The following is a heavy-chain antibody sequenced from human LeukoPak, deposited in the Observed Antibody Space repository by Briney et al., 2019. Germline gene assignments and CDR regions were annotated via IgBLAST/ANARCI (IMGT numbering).Heavy chain of an antibody. Sequence: RSSETLSLTCTVSGGSISSSSYYWGWIRQPPGKGLEWIGSIYYSGSTYYNPSLKSRVTISVDTSKNQFSLKLSSVTAADTAVYYCARRGSSWYFSSDYWGQGTLVTVSS. CDR3: ARRGSSWYFSSDY. D-gene: IGHD6-13*01. CDR2: IYYSGST. V-gene: IGHV4-39*01. J-gene: IGHJ4*02. CDR1: GGSISSSSYY.